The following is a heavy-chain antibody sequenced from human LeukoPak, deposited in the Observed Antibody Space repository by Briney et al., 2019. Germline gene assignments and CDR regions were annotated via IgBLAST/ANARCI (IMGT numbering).Heavy chain of an antibody. CDR1: GGSISSDGYY. CDR2: IYYSGST. J-gene: IGHJ4*02. Sequence: PSGTLSLTCTVSGGSISSDGYYWAWVRQPPGKGLEWIGYIYYSGSTNYNPSLKSRVTISVDTSKNQFSLKLSSVTAADTAVYYCARGRYDSSGYYLSYFDYWGQGTLVTVSS. V-gene: IGHV4-61*08. D-gene: IGHD3-22*01. CDR3: ARGRYDSSGYYLSYFDY.